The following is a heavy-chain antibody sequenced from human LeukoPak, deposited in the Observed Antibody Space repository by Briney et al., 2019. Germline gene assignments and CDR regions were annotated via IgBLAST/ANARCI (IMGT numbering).Heavy chain of an antibody. V-gene: IGHV3-11*01. CDR2: ISSSSSTI. J-gene: IGHJ3*02. CDR3: ARFTEMRAFDI. Sequence: GGSLRLSCAASGFTFSDYYMSWIRQAPGKGLEWVSYISSSSSTIYYADSVKGRFTISRDNAKNSLYLQMNSLRAEGTAVYYCARFTEMRAFDIWGQGTMVTVSS. D-gene: IGHD5-24*01. CDR1: GFTFSDYY.